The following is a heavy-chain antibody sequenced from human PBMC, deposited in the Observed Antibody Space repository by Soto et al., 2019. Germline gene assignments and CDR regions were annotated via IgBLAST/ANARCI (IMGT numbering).Heavy chain of an antibody. D-gene: IGHD2-2*02. CDR1: GGPVRSGSYY. Sequence: SETLSLTCTVSGGPVRSGSYYWSWIRQPPGKGLEWIGYIYYSGSTNYNPSFKSRVTISADTSKNQFSLKLSSVTAADTPVHYCAREVSRCYNAQEYWGQGTRSTVAS. V-gene: IGHV4-61*01. J-gene: IGHJ4*02. CDR2: IYYSGST. CDR3: AREVSRCYNAQEY.